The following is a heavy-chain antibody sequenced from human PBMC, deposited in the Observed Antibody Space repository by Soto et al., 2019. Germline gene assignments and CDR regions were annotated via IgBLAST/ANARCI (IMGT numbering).Heavy chain of an antibody. J-gene: IGHJ4*02. CDR3: AKEHRYCPSGNCSPRVGY. V-gene: IGHV3-23*01. Sequence: EVYLLESGGGLVQPGGSLRLSCEGSGFTFSTYAMSWIRQAPGKGPEWVSAISGSGGNTYYADSVKGRFTISRDNSRNTLYLQMDTLRAEDTAIYYCAKEHRYCPSGNCSPRVGYWGQGTLVTISS. D-gene: IGHD2-8*01. CDR1: GFTFSTYA. CDR2: ISGSGGNT.